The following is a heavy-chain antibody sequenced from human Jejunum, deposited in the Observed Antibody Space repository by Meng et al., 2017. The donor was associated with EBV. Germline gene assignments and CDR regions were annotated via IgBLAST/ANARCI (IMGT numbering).Heavy chain of an antibody. Sequence: QVQLQESGPGLVKPSETLSLTCIVSGDSVYTGSYYWSWIRQPPGKGLEWIGHFYSGSTNYNPSLKSRVTISVDTSKNQFSLKLYSVTAADTAVYYCARAGYGTGWEGLWFDPWGQGTLVTVSS. J-gene: IGHJ5*02. V-gene: IGHV4-61*01. CDR2: FYSGST. CDR1: GDSVYTGSYY. CDR3: ARAGYGTGWEGLWFDP. D-gene: IGHD6-19*01.